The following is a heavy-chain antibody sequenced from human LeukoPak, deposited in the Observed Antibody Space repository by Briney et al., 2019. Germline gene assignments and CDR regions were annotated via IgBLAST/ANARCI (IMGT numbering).Heavy chain of an antibody. CDR2: LYYSGSS. D-gene: IGHD1-26*01. CDR1: GYSISSGSY. Sequence: SETLSLTCNVSGYSISSGSYWGWIRQSPGKGLEWIGNLYYSGSSYYNPSLKSRLTISKDTSKNQFSLRLSSVTAADTAVYYCARLRRGWELLRHYYYYYMDVWGKGTTVTVSS. V-gene: IGHV4-38-2*02. J-gene: IGHJ6*03. CDR3: ARLRRGWELLRHYYYYYMDV.